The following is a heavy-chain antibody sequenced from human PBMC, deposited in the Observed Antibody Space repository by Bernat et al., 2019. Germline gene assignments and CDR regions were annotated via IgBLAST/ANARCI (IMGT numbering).Heavy chain of an antibody. CDR2: IYWDDDK. Sequence: QITLKESGPTLVKPTQTLTLTCTFSGFSLSTSGVGVGWIRQPPGKALEWLALIYWDDDKRYSPSLKSRLTITKDTSKNQVVLTMTNMDPVDTATYYCAHMLAVWSSESPYYYYYYGMDVWGQGTTVTVSS. V-gene: IGHV2-5*02. CDR1: GFSLSTSGVG. CDR3: AHMLAVWSSESPYYYYYYGMDV. D-gene: IGHD3-10*01. J-gene: IGHJ6*02.